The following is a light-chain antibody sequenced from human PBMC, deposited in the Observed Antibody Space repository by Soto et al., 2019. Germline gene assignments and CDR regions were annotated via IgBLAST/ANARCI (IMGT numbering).Light chain of an antibody. V-gene: IGLV2-14*01. Sequence: QSALTQPASVSGSPGQSITISCTGTSSDVGGYNYVSWYQQHPGKAPKLMIYDVSNRPSGVSNRFPGSKSGNTASLTISGLQAEDEADYYCSSYTSSSTPYVFGTGTKGTVL. CDR3: SSYTSSSTPYV. CDR1: SSDVGGYNY. CDR2: DVS. J-gene: IGLJ1*01.